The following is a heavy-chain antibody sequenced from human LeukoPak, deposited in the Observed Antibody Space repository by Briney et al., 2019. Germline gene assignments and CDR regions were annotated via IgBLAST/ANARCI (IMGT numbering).Heavy chain of an antibody. D-gene: IGHD1-26*01. CDR2: IYYTGST. J-gene: IGHJ4*02. CDR1: GGSISGYY. Sequence: SETLSLTCTVSGGSISGYYWSWIRQPPGKGLEGIGYIYYTGSTNYNPSLPSRVSISVDTSKNQFSLKLSSVTAADTAVYYCARHVGGSYGPLFDYWGQGTLVTVSS. CDR3: ARHVGGSYGPLFDY. V-gene: IGHV4-59*08.